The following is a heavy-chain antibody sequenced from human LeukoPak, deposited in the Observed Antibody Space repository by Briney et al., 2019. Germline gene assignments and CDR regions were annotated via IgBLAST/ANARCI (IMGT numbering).Heavy chain of an antibody. CDR2: ISGSGGST. J-gene: IGHJ4*02. CDR1: GFTFSSYA. Sequence: GGSLRLSCAASGFTFSSYAMSWVRQAPGKGLERVSAISGSGGSTYYADSVKGRFTISRDNSKNTLYLQMNSLRAEDTAVYYCAKGSLRFLEWLYFDYWGQGTLVTVSS. CDR3: AKGSLRFLEWLYFDY. D-gene: IGHD3-3*01. V-gene: IGHV3-23*01.